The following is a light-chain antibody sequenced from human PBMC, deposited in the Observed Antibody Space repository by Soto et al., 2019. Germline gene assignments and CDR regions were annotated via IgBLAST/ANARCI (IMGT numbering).Light chain of an antibody. CDR3: QSYDSSLSGSRV. J-gene: IGLJ1*01. CDR1: SSKIGAGYD. V-gene: IGLV1-40*01. Sequence: QSALTQPPSVSGAPVQRVTISCTGSSSKIGAGYDVHWYQQLPGTAPKLLIYANNNRPSGVPDRFSGSKSVTSASLAITGLQAEDEADYYCQSYDSSLSGSRVFGTGTKVTVL. CDR2: ANN.